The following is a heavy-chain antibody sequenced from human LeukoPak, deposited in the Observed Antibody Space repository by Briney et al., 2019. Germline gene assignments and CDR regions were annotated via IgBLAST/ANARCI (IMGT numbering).Heavy chain of an antibody. CDR1: GFSLSTSGMC. V-gene: IGHV2-70*11. CDR3: ARIRSDYGDYDY. CDR2: IDWDDDK. D-gene: IGHD4-17*01. Sequence: SGPALVKPTQTLTLTCTFSGFSLSTSGMCVSWIRQPPGKALEWLARIDWDDDKYYSTSLKTRLTISQDTSKNQVVLTMTNMDPLDTATYYCARIRSDYGDYDYWGQGTLVTVSS. J-gene: IGHJ4*02.